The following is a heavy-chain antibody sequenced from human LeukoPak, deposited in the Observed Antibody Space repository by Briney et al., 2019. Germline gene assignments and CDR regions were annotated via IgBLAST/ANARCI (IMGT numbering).Heavy chain of an antibody. CDR2: INPNSGGT. D-gene: IGHD2-21*02. CDR3: ARGGGKGVTSIPHFQH. CDR1: GYTFTGYY. V-gene: IGHV1-2*04. J-gene: IGHJ1*01. Sequence: GASVKVSCKASGYTFTGYYMHWVRQAPGQGLEWVGWINPNSGGTNYAQMFQGWVTMTRDTSISTAYMELSRLRSDDTAMYYCARGGGKGVTSIPHFQHWGQGTLVSVSS.